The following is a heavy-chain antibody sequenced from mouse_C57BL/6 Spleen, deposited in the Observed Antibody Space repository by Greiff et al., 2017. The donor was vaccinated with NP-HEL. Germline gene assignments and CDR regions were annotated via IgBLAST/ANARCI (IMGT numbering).Heavy chain of an antibody. V-gene: IGHV1-64*01. CDR1: GYTFTSYW. D-gene: IGHD2-4*01. Sequence: QVQLQQPGAELVKPGASVKLSCKASGYTFTSYWMHWVKQRPGQGLEWIGMIRPNSGSTNYNEKFKSKATLTVDKSSSTAYMQLSSLTSEDSAVYYCALIYYDYDGDYWGQGTTLTVSS. J-gene: IGHJ2*01. CDR3: ALIYYDYDGDY. CDR2: IRPNSGST.